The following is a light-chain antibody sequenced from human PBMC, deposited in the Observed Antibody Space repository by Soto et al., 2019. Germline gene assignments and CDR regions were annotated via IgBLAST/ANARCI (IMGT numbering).Light chain of an antibody. CDR2: GAS. CDR1: QSVSSSY. Sequence: IVLTQSPGTLSLSPGERATLSCRASQSVSSSYLAWYRQKPGQAPRLLIYGASSRATGIQYRFSGSGSGTDFTLTISRLEPEDFAVYYCQQYGSSAYTFGQGTKLEIK. CDR3: QQYGSSAYT. J-gene: IGKJ2*01. V-gene: IGKV3-20*01.